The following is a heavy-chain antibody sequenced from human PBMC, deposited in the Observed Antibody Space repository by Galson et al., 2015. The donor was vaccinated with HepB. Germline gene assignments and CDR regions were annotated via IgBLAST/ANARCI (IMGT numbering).Heavy chain of an antibody. CDR2: ISYDGSNK. CDR1: GFTFSSYG. CDR3: AIFSLGYCSSTSCRKVDY. J-gene: IGHJ4*02. D-gene: IGHD2-2*01. Sequence: SLRLSCAASGFTFSSYGMHWVRQAPGKGLEWVAVISYDGSNKYYADSVKGRFTISRDNSKNTLYLQMNSLRAEDTAVYYCAIFSLGYCSSTSCRKVDYWGQGTLVTVSS. V-gene: IGHV3-30*03.